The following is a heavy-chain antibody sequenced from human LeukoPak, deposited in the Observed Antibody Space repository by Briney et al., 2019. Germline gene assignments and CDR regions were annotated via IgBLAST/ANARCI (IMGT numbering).Heavy chain of an antibody. V-gene: IGHV3-66*02. D-gene: IGHD2-15*01. CDR1: GVAVSSNY. CDR3: ATSYCSGGSCYPQYFQH. CDR2: LYITGNT. J-gene: IGHJ1*01. Sequence: PGGTLRLSCAASGVAVSSNYMSWVRQTPGKGLERVSLLYITGNTYYADSAKGRFTISRDNSKNTLYLQMNSLRAEDTAVYYCATSYCSGGSCYPQYFQHWGQGTLVTVSS.